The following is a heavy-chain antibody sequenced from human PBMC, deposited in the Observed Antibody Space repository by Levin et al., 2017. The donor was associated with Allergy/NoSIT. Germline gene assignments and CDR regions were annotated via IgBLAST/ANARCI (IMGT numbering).Heavy chain of an antibody. CDR3: AVVSSWYYFDY. CDR2: IYWDDDK. J-gene: IGHJ4*02. Sequence: SGPTLVKPTQTLTLTCTFSGFSLSTSGVGVGWIRQPPGKALEWLALIYWDDDKRYSPSLKSRLTVTKDTSKNQVVLTMTNMDPVDTATYYCAVVSSWYYFDYWGQGTLVTVSS. V-gene: IGHV2-5*02. CDR1: GFSLSTSGVG. D-gene: IGHD6-13*01.